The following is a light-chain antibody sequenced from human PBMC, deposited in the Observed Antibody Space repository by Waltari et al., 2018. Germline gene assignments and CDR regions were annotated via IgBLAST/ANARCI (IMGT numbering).Light chain of an antibody. CDR3: HSRNGRNNEVV. V-gene: IGLV3-19*01. CDR1: SPRTSS. CDR2: AKE. Sequence: SSALTQGPAVSVALGQTVTIPCQGDSPRTSSESWYQPKPGQAPVLVLFAKEKRPSGIPDRFSGYSSGTTSSLTITGAQAEDEADYYCHSRNGRNNEVVFGGGTKLTVL. J-gene: IGLJ3*02.